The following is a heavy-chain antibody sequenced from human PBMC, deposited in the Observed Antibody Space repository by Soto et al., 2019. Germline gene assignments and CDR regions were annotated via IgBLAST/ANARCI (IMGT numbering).Heavy chain of an antibody. CDR1: GGSVSSGSYY. D-gene: IGHD6-13*01. CDR2: IYYSGST. J-gene: IGHJ4*02. Sequence: SEILSLTCTVSGGSVSSGSYYWSWIRQPPGKGLEWIGYIYYSGSTNYNPSLKSRVTISVDTSKNQFSLKLSSVTAADTAVYYCARETTGGYGRQPRGYSSSWYSNIVDDWGQGTLVTVSS. CDR3: ARETTGGYGRQPRGYSSSWYSNIVDD. V-gene: IGHV4-61*01.